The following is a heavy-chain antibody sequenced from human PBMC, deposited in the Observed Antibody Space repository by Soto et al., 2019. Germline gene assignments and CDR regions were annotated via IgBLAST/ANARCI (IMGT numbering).Heavy chain of an antibody. CDR1: GYTFTSYG. CDR3: ARVGSHCSSTSCYFRGPTGY. D-gene: IGHD2-2*01. J-gene: IGHJ4*02. CDR2: IGAYNGNT. V-gene: IGHV1-18*01. Sequence: QVQLVQSGAEVKKPGASVKVSCKASGYTFTSYGISWVRQAPGQGLEWMGWIGAYNGNTNYAQKLQGRVTMTTDTSTSTAYMELRSLRSDDTAVYYCARVGSHCSSTSCYFRGPTGYWGQGTLVTVSS.